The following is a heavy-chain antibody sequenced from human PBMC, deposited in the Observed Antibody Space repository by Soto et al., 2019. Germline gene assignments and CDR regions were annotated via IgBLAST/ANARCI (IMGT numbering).Heavy chain of an antibody. CDR2: IYHSGST. CDR3: ARGMTTVTTLDY. D-gene: IGHD4-17*01. V-gene: IGHV4-30-2*01. Sequence: TLSLTCAVSGGSISSGGYSWSWIRQPPGKGLEWIGYIYHSGSTYYNPSLKSRVTISLDRSKKQFSLKLSSVTAAETAVYYCARGMTTVTTLDYWGQGTLVTVFS. J-gene: IGHJ4*02. CDR1: GGSISSGGYS.